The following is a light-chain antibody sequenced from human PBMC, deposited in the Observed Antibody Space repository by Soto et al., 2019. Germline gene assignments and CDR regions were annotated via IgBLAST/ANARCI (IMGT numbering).Light chain of an antibody. J-gene: IGLJ1*01. CDR2: DVR. V-gene: IGLV2-14*03. CDR1: SSDFGGYNY. CDR3: SSYTSSRIYV. Sequence: QSALTQPASLSGSPGQSITISCTGTSSDFGGYNYVSWYQHHPGEAPKLMIYDVRNRPSGVSNRFSGSKSGNTASLTISGLQAEDEADYYCSSYTSSRIYVFGAGTKLTVL.